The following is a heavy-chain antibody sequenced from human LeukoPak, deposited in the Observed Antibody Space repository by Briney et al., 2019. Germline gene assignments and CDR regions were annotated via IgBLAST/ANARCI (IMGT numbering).Heavy chain of an antibody. V-gene: IGHV3-53*05. CDR3: AKDDSSGYHNWFDP. D-gene: IGHD3-22*01. CDR1: GFTVSSNY. J-gene: IGHJ5*02. CDR2: IYSGGST. Sequence: GGSLRLSCAASGFTVSSNYMSWVRQAPGKGLEWVSVIYSGGSTYYADSVKGRFTISRDNSKNTLYLQMNSLRAEDTAVYYCAKDDSSGYHNWFDPWGQGTLVTVSS.